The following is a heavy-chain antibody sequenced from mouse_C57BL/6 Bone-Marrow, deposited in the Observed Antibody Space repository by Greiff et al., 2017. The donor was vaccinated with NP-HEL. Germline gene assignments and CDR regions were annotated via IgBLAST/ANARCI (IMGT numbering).Heavy chain of an antibody. D-gene: IGHD1-1*01. V-gene: IGHV1-82*01. CDR3: ARGGITTVVPFDY. Sequence: VQLQQSGPELVKPGASVKISCKASGYAFSSSWLNWVKPRPGKGLEWIGRIYPGDGDTNYNGKFKGKATLTADKSSSTAYMQLSSLTSEDSAVYFCARGGITTVVPFDYWGQGTTLTVSS. CDR2: IYPGDGDT. J-gene: IGHJ2*01. CDR1: GYAFSSSW.